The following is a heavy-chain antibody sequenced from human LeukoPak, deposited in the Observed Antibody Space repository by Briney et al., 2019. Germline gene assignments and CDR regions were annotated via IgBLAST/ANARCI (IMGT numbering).Heavy chain of an antibody. J-gene: IGHJ4*02. Sequence: SETLSLTCAVSGGSLSGYYWTWIRQPPGKGLEWIGEINHSGSTNYNPSLKSRVTMSVDTSKNQFSLNLRSVTPEDTAVYYCARNLIPEQLVLNFWGQGTLVTVSS. CDR2: INHSGST. D-gene: IGHD6-13*01. CDR3: ARNLIPEQLVLNF. CDR1: GGSLSGYY. V-gene: IGHV4-34*10.